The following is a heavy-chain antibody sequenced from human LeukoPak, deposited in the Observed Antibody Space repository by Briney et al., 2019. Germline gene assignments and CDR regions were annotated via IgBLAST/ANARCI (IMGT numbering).Heavy chain of an antibody. J-gene: IGHJ3*02. V-gene: IGHV4-59*12. CDR3: ARGGVFDI. Sequence: PSETLSLTCTVSGASISSSYWSWIRQPPGKGLEWIGYIYYSGTTKYNPSLKSRVTISVDTSKNQFSLKLSSVTAADTAVYYCARGGVFDIWGQGTMVTVSS. D-gene: IGHD3-10*01. CDR2: IYYSGTT. CDR1: GASISSSY.